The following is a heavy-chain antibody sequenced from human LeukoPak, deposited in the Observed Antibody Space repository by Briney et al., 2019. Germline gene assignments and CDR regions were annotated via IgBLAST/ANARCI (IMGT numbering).Heavy chain of an antibody. V-gene: IGHV3-30*02. D-gene: IGHD3-3*01. Sequence: QTGGSLRLSCAASGFTFSSYGMHWVRQAPGKGLDWVAFIHHDGSNKYYADPVRGRFTISRDNSKNTLYLQMNSLRAEDTAVYYCARGSSITIFGVVIDRGWFDPWGQGTLVTVSS. CDR1: GFTFSSYG. CDR2: IHHDGSNK. CDR3: ARGSSITIFGVVIDRGWFDP. J-gene: IGHJ5*02.